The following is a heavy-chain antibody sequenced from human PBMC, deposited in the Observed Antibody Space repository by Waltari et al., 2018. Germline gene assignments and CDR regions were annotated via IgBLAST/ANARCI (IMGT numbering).Heavy chain of an antibody. J-gene: IGHJ4*02. CDR2: SYSGGKT. D-gene: IGHD2-8*01. Sequence: EVQLVESGGGLVQPGGSLRLSCEASGFTVSNNYMSWVRQAPGKGLEWVSLSYSGGKTYYADSVKGRFPISRDNSENTLYLQMNSLRAEDTAVYYCASRHLRYCNNNVCSKNWGQGTLVTVSS. CDR1: GFTVSNNY. V-gene: IGHV3-66*01. CDR3: ASRHLRYCNNNVCSKN.